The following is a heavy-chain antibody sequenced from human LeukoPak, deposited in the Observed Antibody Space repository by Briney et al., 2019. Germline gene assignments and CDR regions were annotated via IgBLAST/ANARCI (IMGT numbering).Heavy chain of an antibody. D-gene: IGHD3-3*02. CDR3: SRVLAETLAFDY. CDR2: IRSKAYGATT. J-gene: IGHJ4*02. CDR1: GFTFSSYA. V-gene: IGHV3-49*04. Sequence: QPGGSLRLSCAASGFTFSSYAMSWVRQAPGKGLEWVGFIRSKAYGATTEYAASVKGRFTISRDDSKSIAYLQMNSLKTEDTAVYYCSRVLAETLAFDYWGQGTLITVSS.